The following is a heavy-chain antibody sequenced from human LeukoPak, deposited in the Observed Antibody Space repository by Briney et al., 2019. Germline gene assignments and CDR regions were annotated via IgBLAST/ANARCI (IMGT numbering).Heavy chain of an antibody. D-gene: IGHD3/OR15-3a*01. V-gene: IGHV1-46*01. CDR3: ARDGRRTVANPNYFDS. Sequence: ASVKVSCKASGYTFSNYYVHWVRQAPGQGLEWMGIINPGGGSTTYSQKFQDRVTMTRDTSTNTVYMELSSLRSNDTDVYYCARDGRRTVANPNYFDSWGQGTLVTVSS. J-gene: IGHJ4*02. CDR1: GYTFSNYY. CDR2: INPGGGST.